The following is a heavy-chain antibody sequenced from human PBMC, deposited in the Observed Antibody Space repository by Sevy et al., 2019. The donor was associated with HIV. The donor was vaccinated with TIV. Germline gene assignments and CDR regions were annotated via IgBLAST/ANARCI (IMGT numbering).Heavy chain of an antibody. CDR3: ATQAGIAAAGSVFDY. V-gene: IGHV3-72*01. Sequence: GGSLRLSCVASGFTFSDHYMEWVRQAPGKGLEWVGRTRNKADVYTTEYAASVKARFTTSRDESKNSLYVQMNSLKAEDTSVYYCATQAGIAAAGSVFDYWGQGTLVTVSS. D-gene: IGHD6-13*01. CDR1: GFTFSDHY. CDR2: TRNKADVYTT. J-gene: IGHJ4*02.